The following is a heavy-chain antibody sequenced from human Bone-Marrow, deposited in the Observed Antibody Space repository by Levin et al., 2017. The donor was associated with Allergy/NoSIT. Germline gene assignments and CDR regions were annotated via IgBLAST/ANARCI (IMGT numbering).Heavy chain of an antibody. CDR3: ARDSWPAFDY. CDR2: ISSTTSPI. V-gene: IGHV3-48*01. D-gene: IGHD2-2*01. CDR1: GFSISSYS. Sequence: GGSLRLSCAASGFSISSYSMTWVRQAPGKGLEWVSYISSTTSPIYYADSVKGRFTISRDNAKNSLYLQMNSLRAEDTAVYYCARDSWPAFDYWGQGTLVAVSS. J-gene: IGHJ4*02.